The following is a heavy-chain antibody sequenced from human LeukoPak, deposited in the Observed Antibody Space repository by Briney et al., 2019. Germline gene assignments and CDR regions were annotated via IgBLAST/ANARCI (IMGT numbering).Heavy chain of an antibody. CDR2: IYLSGST. D-gene: IGHD1-26*01. V-gene: IGHV4-4*02. CDR1: GGSISSSNW. CDR3: AGGVGATFGTNYFDS. J-gene: IGHJ4*02. Sequence: PSETLSLTCGVSGGSISSSNWWNWVRQPPGKGLEWIGEIYLSGSTNYSPSLKSRVTMSVDKSKNQFSLKLSSVTAADTAVYYCAGGVGATFGTNYFDSWGQGTLVTVSS.